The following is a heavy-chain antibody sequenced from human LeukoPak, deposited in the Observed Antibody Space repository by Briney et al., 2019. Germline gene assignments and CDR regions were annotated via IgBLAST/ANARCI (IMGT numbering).Heavy chain of an antibody. Sequence: PGGSLRLSCAASGFTFSSYAMSWVRQAPGKGLEWVSAISGSGGSTYYADSVKGRFTISRDNSKNTLYLQMNSLRAEDTAVYYCAKEGGSYYHPLHYYYYYGMDVWGQGTTVTVSS. CDR1: GFTFSSYA. J-gene: IGHJ6*02. CDR3: AKEGGSYYHPLHYYYYYGMDV. V-gene: IGHV3-23*01. D-gene: IGHD1-26*01. CDR2: ISGSGGST.